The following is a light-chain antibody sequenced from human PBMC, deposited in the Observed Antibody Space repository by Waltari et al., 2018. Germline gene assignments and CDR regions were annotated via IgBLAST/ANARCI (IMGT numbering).Light chain of an antibody. Sequence: DTQMTQSPSSLSASVGDRGTITCQASQDIRENLNWFQQKPGNAPQVLIFDASRSQAVVPSRFSGSGSGTDFAFTISSLQPEDIGTYYCQQYANLPLTFVGGTRVEL. CDR1: QDIREN. J-gene: IGKJ4*01. CDR3: QQYANLPLT. V-gene: IGKV1-33*01. CDR2: DAS.